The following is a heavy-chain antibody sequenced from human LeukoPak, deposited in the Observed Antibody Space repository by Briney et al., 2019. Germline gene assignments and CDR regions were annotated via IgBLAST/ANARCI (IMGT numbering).Heavy chain of an antibody. J-gene: IGHJ4*02. CDR1: GFTFSSYA. Sequence: PGRSLRLSCAASGFTFSSYAMHWVRQAPGKGLEWVAVISYDGSNKYYADSVKGRFTISRDNSKNTLYLQMNSLRAEDTAVYYCAREMREGIVGATFDYWGQGTLVTVSS. CDR3: AREMREGIVGATFDY. D-gene: IGHD1-26*01. V-gene: IGHV3-30-3*01. CDR2: ISYDGSNK.